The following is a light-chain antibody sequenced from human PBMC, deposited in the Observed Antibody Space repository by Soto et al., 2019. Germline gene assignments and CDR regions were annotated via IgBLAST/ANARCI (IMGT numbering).Light chain of an antibody. Sequence: DVVVTQSPLSLPVTLGQPASISCRSSQSLVYSDGNTYLNWFQQRPGQSPRLLIYLAFNRASGVPDRFSGSGSGTDFTLKISRVEAEDVGVYYCMQGLQIPPITFGQGTRLEIK. CDR1: QSLVYSDGNTY. V-gene: IGKV2-28*01. CDR3: MQGLQIPPIT. J-gene: IGKJ5*01. CDR2: LAF.